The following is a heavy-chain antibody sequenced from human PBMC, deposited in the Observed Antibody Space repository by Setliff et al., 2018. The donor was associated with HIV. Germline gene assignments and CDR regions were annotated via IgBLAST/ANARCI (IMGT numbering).Heavy chain of an antibody. CDR1: GDLIRNSFYY. Sequence: SETLSLTCDVSGDLIRNSFYYWAWIRQSPGRGLEWIGSVYYSGSTHYNPSLESRATISVDTSKNQVSLRLTSATAADTGVYYCARDPHYFDTSGHYSWFYFDYWGQGTLVTVS. J-gene: IGHJ4*02. CDR2: VYYSGST. V-gene: IGHV4-39*02. D-gene: IGHD3-22*01. CDR3: ARDPHYFDTSGHYSWFYFDY.